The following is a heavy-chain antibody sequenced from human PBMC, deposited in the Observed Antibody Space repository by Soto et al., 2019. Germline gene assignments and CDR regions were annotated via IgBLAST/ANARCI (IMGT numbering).Heavy chain of an antibody. Sequence: PRGSLLLSCASSVFTFSNAWMSWVRQAPGKGLDWVGATKSKTDGGTTDYAAPVKGRFTISRDDSKNTLYLQMNSLKTEDTAVYYCTTAGHCSGGSCQEGDYYYGMDVWGQGTTVTVSS. V-gene: IGHV3-15*01. CDR1: VFTFSNAW. CDR2: TKSKTDGGTT. J-gene: IGHJ6*02. CDR3: TTAGHCSGGSCQEGDYYYGMDV. D-gene: IGHD2-15*01.